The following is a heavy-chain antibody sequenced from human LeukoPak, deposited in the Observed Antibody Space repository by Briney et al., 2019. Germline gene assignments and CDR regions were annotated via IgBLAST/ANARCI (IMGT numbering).Heavy chain of an antibody. D-gene: IGHD2-15*01. Sequence: ASVKVSCKASGYTFTGYYMHWVRQAPGQGPEWMGWINPNNGGTNYAQKFHGRVTMTGDTSIGTAYMDLSRLTSDDTAVYYCARGYCSAGDCYELDYWGQGTLVTVSS. CDR2: INPNNGGT. V-gene: IGHV1-2*02. J-gene: IGHJ4*02. CDR1: GYTFTGYY. CDR3: ARGYCSAGDCYELDY.